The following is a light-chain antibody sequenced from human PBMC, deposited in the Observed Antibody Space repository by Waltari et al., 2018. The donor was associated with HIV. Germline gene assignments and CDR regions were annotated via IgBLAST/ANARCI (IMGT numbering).Light chain of an antibody. CDR3: SSSAGSNNFGV. V-gene: IGLV2-8*01. CDR2: EVS. J-gene: IGLJ2*01. CDR1: RSDVGGYNY. Sequence: QSALTQPPSASGSPGQSVTISCTGTRSDVGGYNYVPWYQQHPGKAPKLMIYEVSKRPSGVPDRFSGSKAGNTASLTVAGLQAEDEADYYCSSSAGSNNFGVFGGGTKLTVL.